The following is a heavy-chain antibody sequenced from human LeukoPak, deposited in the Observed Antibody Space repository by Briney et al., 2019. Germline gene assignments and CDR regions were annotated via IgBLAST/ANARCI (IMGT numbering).Heavy chain of an antibody. J-gene: IGHJ6*03. CDR3: ARDIPPRDYYYYYYMDV. D-gene: IGHD2-2*02. V-gene: IGHV3-21*01. CDR1: GFSFSSYR. CDR2: VSNSGDYI. Sequence: GGSLRLSCAASGFSFSSYRMNWVRQAPGKGLEWVSSVSNSGDYIHYADSVKGRFTISRDNAKNSLYLQMNSLRAEDTAVYYCARDIPPRDYYYYYYMDVWGKGTTVTVSS.